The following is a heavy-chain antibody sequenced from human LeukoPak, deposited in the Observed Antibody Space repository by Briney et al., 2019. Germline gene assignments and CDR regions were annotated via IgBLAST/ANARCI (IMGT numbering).Heavy chain of an antibody. V-gene: IGHV1-18*01. CDR2: ISAYNGNT. D-gene: IGHD6-6*01. CDR1: GYTFTSYG. J-gene: IGHJ4*02. CDR3: ARVSLSGSSSSAGMDY. Sequence: ASVKVSCKASGYTFTSYGINWVRQAPGQGVEWLGWISAYNGNTNYAQKFQGSVTMTTDTSTSIAYMELRSLGSDDTAVYYCARVSLSGSSSSAGMDYWGQGTRVTVSS.